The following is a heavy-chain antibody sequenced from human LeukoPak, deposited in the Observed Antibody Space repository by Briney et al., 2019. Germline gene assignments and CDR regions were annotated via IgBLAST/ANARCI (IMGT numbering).Heavy chain of an antibody. Sequence: GGSLRLSCAASGFTFSDYYMSWICQAPGKGLEWVSYISSSGGTMYYADSVKGRFTISRDNAKKSLSLQMNSLRAEDTAVYYCARDNGGLYQSRDYYYMDVWGKGTTVTVSS. D-gene: IGHD3-10*01. V-gene: IGHV3-11*04. CDR2: ISSSGGTM. CDR3: ARDNGGLYQSRDYYYMDV. J-gene: IGHJ6*03. CDR1: GFTFSDYY.